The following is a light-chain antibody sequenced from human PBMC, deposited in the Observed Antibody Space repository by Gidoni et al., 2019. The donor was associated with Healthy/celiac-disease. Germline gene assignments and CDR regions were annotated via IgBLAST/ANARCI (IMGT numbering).Light chain of an antibody. Sequence: DIQMTQTPSTLSASVGDRVTITCRASQSISSWLAWYQQKPGNAPKLLIYKASSLESGVPSRFSGSGSGTEFTLTISSLQPDDFATYYCQQYNSYSRTFGGGTKVEIK. CDR3: QQYNSYSRT. CDR2: KAS. V-gene: IGKV1-5*03. J-gene: IGKJ4*01. CDR1: QSISSW.